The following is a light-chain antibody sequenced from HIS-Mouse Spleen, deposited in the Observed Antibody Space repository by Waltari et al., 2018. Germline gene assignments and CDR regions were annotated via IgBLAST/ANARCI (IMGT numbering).Light chain of an antibody. CDR1: SSNIGSNY. Sequence: QSVLTQPPSASGTPVQRVTIPCSGSSSNIGSNYVYWYQQLPGTAPKLLIYRNNQRPSGVPDRFSGSKSGTSASLAISGLRSEDEADYYCAAWDDSLSGPWVFGGGTKLTVL. CDR2: RNN. CDR3: AAWDDSLSGPWV. V-gene: IGLV1-47*01. J-gene: IGLJ3*02.